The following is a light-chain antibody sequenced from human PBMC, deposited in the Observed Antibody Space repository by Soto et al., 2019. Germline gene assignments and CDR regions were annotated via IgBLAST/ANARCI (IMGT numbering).Light chain of an antibody. CDR3: QQYASWPTT. Sequence: ILMPKTPVTLSVFPWERTTLSCRASQSVGATVAWYHQRPGQAPRLLISGASTRATGVPARVSASGSGTAFTLTITSLQSDDFGTYYCQQYASWPTTFGQGT. CDR2: GAS. V-gene: IGKV3-15*01. CDR1: QSVGAT. J-gene: IGKJ1*01.